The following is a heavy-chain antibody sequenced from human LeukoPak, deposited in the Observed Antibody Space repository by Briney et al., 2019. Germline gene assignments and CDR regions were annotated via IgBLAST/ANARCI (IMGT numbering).Heavy chain of an antibody. J-gene: IGHJ5*02. CDR1: GAAFGFTFSGSA. CDR3: ARYHVLNRGVNWFDP. CDR2: IRSKANSYAT. Sequence: GGSLRLSCAASGAAFGFTFSGSAMHWARQASGKGLEWVGRIRSKANSYATAYAASVKGRFTISRDDSKNTAYLQMNSLKTEDTAVYYCARYHVLNRGVNWFDPWGQGTLVTVSS. D-gene: IGHD2-2*01. V-gene: IGHV3-73*01.